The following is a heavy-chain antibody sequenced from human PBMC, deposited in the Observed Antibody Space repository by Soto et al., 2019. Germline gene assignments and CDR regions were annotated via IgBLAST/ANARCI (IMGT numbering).Heavy chain of an antibody. J-gene: IGHJ5*02. CDR2: INHSGST. D-gene: IGHD1-26*01. V-gene: IGHV4-34*01. Sequence: QVQLQQWGAGLLKPSETLSLTCAVYGGSFSGYYWSWIRQPPGKGLEWIGEINHSGSTNYNPSLKSRVTISVDTSKNQFSLKLSSVTAADTAVYYCARGDRTYRRKNWFEPWGQGTLVTVSS. CDR1: GGSFSGYY. CDR3: ARGDRTYRRKNWFEP.